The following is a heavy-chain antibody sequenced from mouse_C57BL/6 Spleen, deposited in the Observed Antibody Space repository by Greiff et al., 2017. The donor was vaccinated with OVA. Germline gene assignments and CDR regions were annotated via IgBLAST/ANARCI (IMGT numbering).Heavy chain of an antibody. Sequence: DVMLVESGGGLVKPGGSLKLSCAASGFTFSSYAMSWVRQTPEKRLEWVATISDGGSYTYYPDNVKGRFTISRDNAKNNLYLQMSHLKSEDTAMYYCARDRITTVVAEMDYWGQGTSVTVSS. CDR2: ISDGGSYT. D-gene: IGHD1-1*01. CDR1: GFTFSSYA. J-gene: IGHJ4*01. V-gene: IGHV5-4*01. CDR3: ARDRITTVVAEMDY.